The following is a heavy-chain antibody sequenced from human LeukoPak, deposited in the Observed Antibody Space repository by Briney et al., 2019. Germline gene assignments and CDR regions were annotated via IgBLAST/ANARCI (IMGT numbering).Heavy chain of an antibody. J-gene: IGHJ5*02. CDR3: ARVRGYCSSTSCYKNWFDP. CDR1: GGSFSGYY. V-gene: IGHV4-34*01. CDR2: INHSGST. Sequence: SETQSLTCAVYGGSFSGYYWSWIRQPPGKGLEWIEEINHSGSTNYNPSLKSRVTISVDTSKNQFSLKLSSVTAADTAVYYCARVRGYCSSTSCYKNWFDPWGQGTLVTVSS. D-gene: IGHD2-2*02.